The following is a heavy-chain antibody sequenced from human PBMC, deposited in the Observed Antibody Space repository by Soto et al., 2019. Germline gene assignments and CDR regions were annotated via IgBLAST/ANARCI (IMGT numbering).Heavy chain of an antibody. D-gene: IGHD3-10*01. J-gene: IGHJ5*02. CDR1: GGSISNYY. CDR3: ARDLRGRRSGRFDP. V-gene: IGHV4-59*12. Sequence: SETLSLTCTVSGGSISNYYWSWIRQPPGKGLEWIGYIYYSGSTNYNPPLKSRATISVDTSKNQFSLNLSSVSAADTAMYYCARDLRGRRSGRFDPWGQGTLVTVSS. CDR2: IYYSGST.